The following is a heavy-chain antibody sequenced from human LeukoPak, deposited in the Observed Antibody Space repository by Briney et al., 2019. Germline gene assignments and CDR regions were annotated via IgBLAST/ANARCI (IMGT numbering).Heavy chain of an antibody. V-gene: IGHV3-48*03. CDR3: ARDTRWLQSEGDFDY. Sequence: GGSLRLSCAASGFTFSSYEMNWVRQAPGKGREWGSYISSSGSTIYYADSVKGRFTISRDNAKNSLYLQMNSLRAEDTAVYYCARDTRWLQSEGDFDYWGQGTLVTVSS. D-gene: IGHD5-24*01. CDR2: ISSSGSTI. J-gene: IGHJ4*02. CDR1: GFTFSSYE.